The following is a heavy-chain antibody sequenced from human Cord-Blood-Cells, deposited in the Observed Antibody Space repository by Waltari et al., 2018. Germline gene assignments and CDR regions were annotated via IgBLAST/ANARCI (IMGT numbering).Heavy chain of an antibody. J-gene: IGHJ4*02. CDR1: GDSVSSNSAA. V-gene: IGHV6-1*01. CDR2: TYYRSKWYN. Sequence: QVQLQQSGPGLVKPSQTLSLTCAISGDSVSSNSAARTWIRQSPSRALEWLGRTYYRSKWYNDYAVSVKSRITINPDTSKNQFSLQLNSVTPEDTAVYYCAKTYYDFWSGYLYYFDYWGQGTLVTVSS. CDR3: AKTYYDFWSGYLYYFDY. D-gene: IGHD3-3*01.